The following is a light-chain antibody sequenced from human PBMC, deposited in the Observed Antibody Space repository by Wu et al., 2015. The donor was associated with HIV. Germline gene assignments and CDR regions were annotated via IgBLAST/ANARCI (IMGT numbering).Light chain of an antibody. CDR1: QGISSA. Sequence: AIQLTQSPSSLSASVGDRVTITCRASQGISSALAWYQQKPGEAPKLLIYDASSLESGVPSRFSGSGSGTDFTLTISSLQPEDFATYYCQQFNSDPLTFGGGTKVGIK. CDR2: DAS. V-gene: IGKV1-13*02. CDR3: QQFNSDPLT. J-gene: IGKJ4*01.